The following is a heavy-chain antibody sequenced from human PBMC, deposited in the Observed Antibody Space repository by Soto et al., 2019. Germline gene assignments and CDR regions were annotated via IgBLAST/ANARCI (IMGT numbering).Heavy chain of an antibody. CDR3: ARAKTYYGSKGWFDP. V-gene: IGHV3-23*01. D-gene: IGHD3-22*01. J-gene: IGHJ5*02. CDR2: ISGPGDKT. CDR1: GFPLGTHY. Sequence: LRLSCSASGFPLGTHYMGWVRQAPGTGLEWVSSISGPGDKTYYSNAVTGRFTISRDNSKNTLHLQMESLRAEDTAIYYCARAKTYYGSKGWFDPWGQGTLVTVSS.